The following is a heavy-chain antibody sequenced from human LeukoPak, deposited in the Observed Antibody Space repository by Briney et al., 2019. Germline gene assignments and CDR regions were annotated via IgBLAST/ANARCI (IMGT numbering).Heavy chain of an antibody. CDR1: GFTFSTYS. J-gene: IGHJ5*02. Sequence: KTGGSLRLSCAASGFTFSTYSMNWVRQAPGKGLEWVSSISSSSSYIYYADSVKGRFTISRDNAKNSLFLQMNSLRAEDTAVYYCARDSTTDDFWSRYYQRGNWFDPCGQGTLVTVSS. CDR2: ISSSSSYI. D-gene: IGHD3-3*01. CDR3: ARDSTTDDFWSRYYQRGNWFDP. V-gene: IGHV3-21*01.